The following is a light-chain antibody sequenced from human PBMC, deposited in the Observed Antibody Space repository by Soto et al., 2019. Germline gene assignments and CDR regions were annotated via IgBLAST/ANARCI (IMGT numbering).Light chain of an antibody. CDR3: QQFSSSPLT. Sequence: EIVLTQSPGTLSLSPGERATLSCRASQSISSSYLAWYQQKPGQPPRLLLYRTFSRATGIPDRFSGRGSGTDFTLTISRLEPEDFAVYFCQQFSSSPLTFGGGTKVEI. CDR2: RTF. V-gene: IGKV3-20*01. CDR1: QSISSSY. J-gene: IGKJ4*01.